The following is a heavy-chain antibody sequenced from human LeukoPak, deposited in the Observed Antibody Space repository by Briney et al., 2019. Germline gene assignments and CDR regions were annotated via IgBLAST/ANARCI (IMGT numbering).Heavy chain of an antibody. Sequence: PSETLSLTCTVSGYSISSGYYWGWIRQPPGKGLEWIGSIYHSGSTYYNPSLKSRVTISVDTSKNQFSLKLSSVTAADTAVYYCARNGTVAGTTLDYWGQGTLVTVS. V-gene: IGHV4-38-2*02. CDR1: GYSISSGYY. J-gene: IGHJ4*02. D-gene: IGHD6-19*01. CDR2: IYHSGST. CDR3: ARNGTVAGTTLDY.